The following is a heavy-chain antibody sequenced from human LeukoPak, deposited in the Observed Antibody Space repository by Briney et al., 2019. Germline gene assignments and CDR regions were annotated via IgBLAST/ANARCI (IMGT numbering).Heavy chain of an antibody. CDR2: IYYSGST. D-gene: IGHD3-16*01. V-gene: IGHV4-34*01. Sequence: SETLSLTCAVYGGSFSGYYWSWIRQPPGKGLEWIGSIYYSGSTYYNPSLKSRVTISVDTSKNQFSLKLSSVTAADTAVYYCARVSSLAALNWGQGTLVTVSS. CDR1: GGSFSGYY. CDR3: ARVSSLAALN. J-gene: IGHJ4*02.